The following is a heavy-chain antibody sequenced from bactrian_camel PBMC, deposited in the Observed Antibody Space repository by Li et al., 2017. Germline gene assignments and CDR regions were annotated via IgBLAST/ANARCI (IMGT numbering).Heavy chain of an antibody. CDR2: IDNGGKL. CDR1: GYSYRTYS. J-gene: IGHJ6*01. V-gene: IGHV3S53*01. Sequence: HVQLVESGGGSVQPGGSLRLSCTGSGYSYRTYSMAWFRQVPGKEREEEREAVAIIDNGGKLKYAESVKGRFTISHDYAKNTLSLQMNTLKPEDTGMYYCAASHRVTVSLHAEHFESWGQGTQVTVS. D-gene: IGHD3*01. CDR3: AASHRVTVSLHAEHFES.